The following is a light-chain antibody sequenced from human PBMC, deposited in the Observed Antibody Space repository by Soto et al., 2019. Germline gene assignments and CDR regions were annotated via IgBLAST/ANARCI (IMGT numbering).Light chain of an antibody. CDR2: EVI. V-gene: IGLV2-14*01. J-gene: IGLJ3*02. CDR1: SSDVGAYNY. Sequence: QSALTQPASVSGSPGQSITISCTGTSSDVGAYNYVSWYQHHPGKAPQLMIYEVINRPSGVSNRFSGSKSGNTASLTISGLQAEDEADYYCCSYTSSSTLHWVFGGGTKLTVL. CDR3: CSYTSSSTLHWV.